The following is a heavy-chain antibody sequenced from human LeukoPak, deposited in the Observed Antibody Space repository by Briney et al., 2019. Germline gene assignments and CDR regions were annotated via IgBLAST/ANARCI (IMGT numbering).Heavy chain of an antibody. J-gene: IGHJ4*02. Sequence: GGSLRLSCAASGFTFSSYGMNWVRQAPGRGLEWVANIKQDGSEKNYVDSVKGRFTISRDNARNSLYLQMNSLRVEDTAMYYCASGVGAAASYHFDYWGQGTLVTVSS. CDR2: IKQDGSEK. V-gene: IGHV3-7*01. D-gene: IGHD2-15*01. CDR1: GFTFSSYG. CDR3: ASGVGAAASYHFDY.